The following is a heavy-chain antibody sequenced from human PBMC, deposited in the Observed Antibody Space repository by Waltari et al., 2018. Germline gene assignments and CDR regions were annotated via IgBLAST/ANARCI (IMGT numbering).Heavy chain of an antibody. CDR3: ARAGEFRSYYYAMDV. CDR1: GFTFSFYA. J-gene: IGHJ6*02. V-gene: IGHV3-48*03. Sequence: EVQLVESGGGLVQSGGSLRLSCATSGFTFSFYAMPWVRQAPGKGLEWLSYISVGSATIYYADSVKGRFSISRDDARNSLFLEINSLRAEDSAVYYCARAGEFRSYYYAMDVWGQGTAVSVSS. CDR2: ISVGSATI. D-gene: IGHD3-10*01.